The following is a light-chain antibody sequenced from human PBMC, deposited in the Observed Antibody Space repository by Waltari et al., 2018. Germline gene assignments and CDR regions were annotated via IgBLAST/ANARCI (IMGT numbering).Light chain of an antibody. CDR2: KGS. CDR3: SVYMGSGIWV. Sequence: QTVVTQEPSLSVSPGGTVTLTCVLTSGSLSTTSYATWYQQTPGQPPRTLVYKGSSRSSGVPDRFSGSILGNKAALTLTGAQADDESNYYCSVYMGSGIWVFGGGTKLTVL. V-gene: IGLV8-61*01. CDR1: SGSLSTTSY. J-gene: IGLJ3*02.